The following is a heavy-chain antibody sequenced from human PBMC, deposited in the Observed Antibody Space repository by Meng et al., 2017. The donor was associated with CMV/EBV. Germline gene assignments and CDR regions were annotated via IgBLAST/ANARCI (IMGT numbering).Heavy chain of an antibody. CDR3: ASLSVPIIVVPAAMRPDY. V-gene: IGHV3-30-3*01. D-gene: IGHD2-2*01. CDR2: ISYDGSNK. Sequence: GESLKISCAASGFTFSSYAMHWVRQAPGKGLEWVAVISYDGSNKYYADSVKGRFTISRDNSKTTLYLKMSSLRAENTAVYYCASLSVPIIVVPAAMRPDYWGQGTLVTVSS. J-gene: IGHJ4*02. CDR1: GFTFSSYA.